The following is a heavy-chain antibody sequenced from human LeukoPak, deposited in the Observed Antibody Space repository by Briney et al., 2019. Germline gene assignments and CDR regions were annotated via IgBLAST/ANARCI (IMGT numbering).Heavy chain of an antibody. CDR2: ISGSGGST. J-gene: IGHJ3*02. Sequence: GGSLRLSCAASGFTFSGYVMSWVRQAPGKWLEWVSAISGSGGSTFYADSVKGRFTISRDNSKNTLYLQMNSLRAEDTAVYYCAKDRRDGYTANAFDIWGPGTMVTVSS. CDR1: GFTFSGYV. V-gene: IGHV3-23*01. D-gene: IGHD5-24*01. CDR3: AKDRRDGYTANAFDI.